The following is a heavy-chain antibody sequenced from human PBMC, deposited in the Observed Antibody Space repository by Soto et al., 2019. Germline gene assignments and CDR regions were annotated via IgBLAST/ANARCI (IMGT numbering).Heavy chain of an antibody. D-gene: IGHD2-8*01. CDR1: GFTFSSYA. CDR2: ISGSGGST. Sequence: GGSLRLSCAASGFTFSSYAMSWVRQAPGKGLEWVSAISGSGGSTYYADSVKGWFTISRDNSKNTLYLQMNSLRAEDTAVYYCAKDSRGFGVFDIWGQGTMVTVSS. CDR3: AKDSRGFGVFDI. V-gene: IGHV3-23*01. J-gene: IGHJ3*02.